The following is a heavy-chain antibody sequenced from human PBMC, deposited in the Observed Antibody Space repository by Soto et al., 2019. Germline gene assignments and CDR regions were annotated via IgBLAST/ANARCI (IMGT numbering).Heavy chain of an antibody. J-gene: IGHJ4*02. CDR1: GFTFSSYA. CDR3: ARVGVAAHY. V-gene: IGHV3-30-3*01. CDR2: ISYDGSNK. D-gene: IGHD2-15*01. Sequence: QVQLVESGGGVVQPGRSLRLSCAASGFTFSSYAMHWVRQAPGKGLEWVAVISYDGSNKYYADSVKGRFTISRDNSKNTLYLHMNSLRAEDTAVYYCARVGVAAHYWGQGTLVTVSS.